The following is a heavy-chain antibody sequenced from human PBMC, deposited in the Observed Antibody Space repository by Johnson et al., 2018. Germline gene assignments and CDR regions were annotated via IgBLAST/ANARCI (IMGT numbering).Heavy chain of an antibody. CDR1: GFTFSSYS. CDR3: ARAIVGKGYFQH. CDR2: ISSSSSPI. J-gene: IGHJ1*01. Sequence: VQLVQPGGGLVQPGESLRLSCAASGFTFSSYSMNWVRQAPGKGLEWVSYISSSSSPIYYADSVKGRFTMPRDNAKNSLYLQMNSLRDEDTAVYYCARAIVGKGYFQHWGQGTLVTVSS. D-gene: IGHD1-26*01. V-gene: IGHV3-48*02.